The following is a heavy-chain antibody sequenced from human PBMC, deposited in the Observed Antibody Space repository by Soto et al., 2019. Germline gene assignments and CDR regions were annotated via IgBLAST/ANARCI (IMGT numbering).Heavy chain of an antibody. V-gene: IGHV3-30*18. CDR3: AKDQGSVAGEFDS. CDR1: GFTFSSHG. CDR2: ISYDGTNK. Sequence: QVQLVESGGGVVQPGRSLRLSCAASGFTFSSHGMHWVRQAPGKGLEWVAMISYDGTNKYYADSVKGRFTISRDSSMNTLYLQMNSLRAEDTAVYYCAKDQGSVAGEFDSWGQGTLVTVSS. D-gene: IGHD6-19*01. J-gene: IGHJ4*02.